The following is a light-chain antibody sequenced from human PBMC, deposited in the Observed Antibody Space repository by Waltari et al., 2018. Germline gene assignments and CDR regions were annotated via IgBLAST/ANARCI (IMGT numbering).Light chain of an antibody. CDR2: GAS. CDR1: QSVSTN. CDR3: QQYNNWPPQAA. V-gene: IGKV3-15*01. Sequence: ASQSVSTNLAWYQQKPGQAPRLLMYGASTRATDIPARFSGSGSGTEFTLTISSLQPEDFAIYYCQQYNNWPPQAAFGQGTKLEIK. J-gene: IGKJ2*01.